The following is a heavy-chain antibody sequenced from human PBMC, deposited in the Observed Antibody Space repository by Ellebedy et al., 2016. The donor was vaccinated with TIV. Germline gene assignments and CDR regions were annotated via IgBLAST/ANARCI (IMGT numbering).Heavy chain of an antibody. Sequence: GESLKISCAASGFTFSDYWMAWVRQALGKGLEWVANIKQDGSEKSYVGSVKGRFTISRDNPKNTVYLQMNSLRVEDTAVYYCVRDGSYDYGDYWGQGTVVTVSS. J-gene: IGHJ4*02. D-gene: IGHD3-16*01. CDR2: IKQDGSEK. CDR3: VRDGSYDYGDY. CDR1: GFTFSDYW. V-gene: IGHV3-7*01.